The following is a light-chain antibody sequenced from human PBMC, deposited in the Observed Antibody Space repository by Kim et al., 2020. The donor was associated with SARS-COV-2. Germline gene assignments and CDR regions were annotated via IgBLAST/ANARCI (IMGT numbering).Light chain of an antibody. V-gene: IGKV2-30*01. CDR2: EIS. J-gene: IGKJ2*03. CDR3: MQGAHWPLFS. CDR1: QSLICSDANTS. Sequence: PASISCRSGQSLICSDANTSLNWFLQRPGQSPRRLIYEISKRDSGVPDRFSGSGSGTDFTLKISRVEAEDVGVYYCMQGAHWPLFSFGQGTKLEI.